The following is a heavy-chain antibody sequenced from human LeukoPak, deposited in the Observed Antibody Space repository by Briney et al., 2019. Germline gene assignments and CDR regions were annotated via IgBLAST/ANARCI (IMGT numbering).Heavy chain of an antibody. CDR3: AREGTLWFGEFQFYV. V-gene: IGHV4-4*07. CDR2: IYTSGST. CDR1: GGSISSYY. D-gene: IGHD3-10*01. Sequence: SETLSLTCTVSGGSISSYYWSWIRQPAGKGLEWIGRIYTSGSTNYNPSLKSRVTVSVGTSKNQFSLKLSSVTAADTAVYYCAREGTLWFGEFQFYVWGQGTLVTVSS. J-gene: IGHJ4*02.